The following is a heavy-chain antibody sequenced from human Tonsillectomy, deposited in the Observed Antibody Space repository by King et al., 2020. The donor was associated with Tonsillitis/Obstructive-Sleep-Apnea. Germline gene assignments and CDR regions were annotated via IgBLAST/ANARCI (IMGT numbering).Heavy chain of an antibody. D-gene: IGHD2-15*01. CDR1: GFTFSNFG. J-gene: IGHJ4*02. V-gene: IGHV3-30*18. Sequence: VQLVESGGGVVQPGRSLRLACAASGFTFSNFGMHWVRQAPGKGLEWVTAISDDGSNKYYADSVKGRFTISRDNAKDTLYLQMNSLRPEDTAVYHCAKEARYCSGGSCDFDIWGQGRLVTVAS. CDR2: ISDDGSNK. CDR3: AKEARYCSGGSCDFDI.